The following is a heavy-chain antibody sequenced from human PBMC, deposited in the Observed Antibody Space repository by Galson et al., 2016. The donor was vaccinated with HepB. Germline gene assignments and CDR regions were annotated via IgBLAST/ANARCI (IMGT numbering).Heavy chain of an antibody. V-gene: IGHV3-74*01. CDR3: ARDPCSSASCHTFDR. J-gene: IGHJ4*02. CDR1: GFTFGAYW. D-gene: IGHD2-2*02. CDR2: INSDGSSI. Sequence: SLRLSCAASGFTFGAYWMHWVPQAPGKRPVWVSRINSDGSSISYADAVKGRFNISRDNAKNTLYLQMNSLTVEDTALYYCARDPCSSASCHTFDRWGQGTRVSVSS.